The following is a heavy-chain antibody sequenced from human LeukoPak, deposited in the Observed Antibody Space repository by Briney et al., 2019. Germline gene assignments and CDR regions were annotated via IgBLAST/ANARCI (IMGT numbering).Heavy chain of an antibody. CDR3: ARDLYSSSSRDWYFDL. V-gene: IGHV4-59*01. Sequence: SETLSLTCTVSGGSISSYYWSWIRQPPGKGLEWIGYIYYSGSTNYNPSLKSRVTISVDTSKNQFSPKLSSVTAADTAVYYCARDLYSSSSRDWYFDLWGRGTLVTVSS. J-gene: IGHJ2*01. CDR2: IYYSGST. D-gene: IGHD6-6*01. CDR1: GGSISSYY.